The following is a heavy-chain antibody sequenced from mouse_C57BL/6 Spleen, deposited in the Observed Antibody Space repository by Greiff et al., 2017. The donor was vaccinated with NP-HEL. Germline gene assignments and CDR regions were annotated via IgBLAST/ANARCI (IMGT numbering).Heavy chain of an antibody. CDR2: IYPGDGDT. J-gene: IGHJ3*01. CDR1: GYAFSSYW. D-gene: IGHD3-2*02. V-gene: IGHV1-80*01. Sequence: LQESGAELVKPGASVKISCKASGYAFSSYWMNWVKQRPGKGLEWIGQIYPGDGDTNYNGKFKGKATLTADKSSSTAYMQLSSLTSEDSAVYFCAREAQATRFAYWGQGTLVTVSA. CDR3: AREAQATRFAY.